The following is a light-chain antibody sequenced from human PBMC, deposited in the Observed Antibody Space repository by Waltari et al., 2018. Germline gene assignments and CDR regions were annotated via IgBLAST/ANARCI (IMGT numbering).Light chain of an antibody. CDR2: ANA. Sequence: QSVLTQPPSVSGAPGQRVTISCTGSSSNIGAPYDVHWYQQLPGTAPKLVIYANAIRPSGVPDRFSGSKSGTSASLAITGLQAEDEADYYCQSYDISLSGSVFGSGTKVTVL. CDR3: QSYDISLSGSV. CDR1: SSNIGAPYD. J-gene: IGLJ6*01. V-gene: IGLV1-40*01.